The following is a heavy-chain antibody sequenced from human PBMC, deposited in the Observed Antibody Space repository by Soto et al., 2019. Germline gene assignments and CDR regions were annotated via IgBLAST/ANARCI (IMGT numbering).Heavy chain of an antibody. CDR3: AKDLRDWNYGFDP. V-gene: IGHV3-30*18. D-gene: IGHD1-7*01. CDR1: GFTFSRFA. J-gene: IGHJ5*02. CDR2: ILHDGSYK. Sequence: QVQLVESGGGVVQPGRSLSLSCAASGFTFSRFAMHWVRQAPGEGLEWVAVILHDGSYKYYADSVKGRFTISRDNSKNTLYLQMNSLRAEDTAVYYCAKDLRDWNYGFDPWGQGTLVTVSS.